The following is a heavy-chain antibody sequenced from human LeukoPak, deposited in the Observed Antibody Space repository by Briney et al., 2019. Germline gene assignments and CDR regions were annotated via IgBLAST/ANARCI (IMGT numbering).Heavy chain of an antibody. CDR2: INHSGST. CDR1: GGSFSGYY. CDR3: ARGLVPASPHYFDY. D-gene: IGHD2-2*01. J-gene: IGHJ4*02. V-gene: IGHV4-34*01. Sequence: PSETLSLTCAVYGGSFSGYYWSWIRQPPGKGLEWIGEINHSGSTNYNPSLKSRVTISVDTSKNQFSLKLGSVTAADTAVYYCARGLVPASPHYFDYWGQGTLVTVSS.